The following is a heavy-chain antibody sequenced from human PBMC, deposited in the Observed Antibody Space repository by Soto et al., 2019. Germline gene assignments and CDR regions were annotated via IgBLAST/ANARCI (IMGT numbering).Heavy chain of an antibody. CDR3: ARDAAPNYGDYRGFYY. D-gene: IGHD4-17*01. J-gene: IGHJ4*02. Sequence: EVQLVESGGGLVQPGGSLRLSCAASGFTFSSYAMHWVRQAPGKGLEYVSAISSNGGSTYYANSVKGRFTISRDNSKNTLYLQMGSLRAEDMAVYYCARDAAPNYGDYRGFYYWGQGTLVTVSS. CDR2: ISSNGGST. CDR1: GFTFSSYA. V-gene: IGHV3-64*01.